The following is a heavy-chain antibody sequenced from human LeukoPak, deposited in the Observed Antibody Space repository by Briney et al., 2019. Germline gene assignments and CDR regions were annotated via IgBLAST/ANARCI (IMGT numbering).Heavy chain of an antibody. J-gene: IGHJ4*02. Sequence: SQTLSLTCAISGDSVSSNSAAWNWIRQSPSRGLEWLGRSYYRSKWYNDYAVPVKSRITISPDTSKNQFSLQLNSVTPEDTAVYYCARGNDRYSSSVDYWGQGTLVTVSS. CDR3: ARGNDRYSSSVDY. D-gene: IGHD6-19*01. V-gene: IGHV6-1*01. CDR1: GDSVSSNSAA. CDR2: SYYRSKWYN.